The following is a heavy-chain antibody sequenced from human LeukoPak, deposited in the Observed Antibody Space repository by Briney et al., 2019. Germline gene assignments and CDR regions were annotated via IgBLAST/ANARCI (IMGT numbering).Heavy chain of an antibody. CDR2: ISAYNGNT. D-gene: IGHD3-22*01. J-gene: IGHJ4*02. CDR1: GYTFTSYG. V-gene: IGHV1-18*01. Sequence: ASVKVSCKASGYTFTSYGISWVRQAPGQGLEWMGWISAYNGNTNYAQKLQGRVTMTTDTSTSTAYMELRSLRSDDTAVYYCARGATYYYDSSGYYQYDYWGQGTLVTVSS. CDR3: ARGATYYYDSSGYYQYDY.